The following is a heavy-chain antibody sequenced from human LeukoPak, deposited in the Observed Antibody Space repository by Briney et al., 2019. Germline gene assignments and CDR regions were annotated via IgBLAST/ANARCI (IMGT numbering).Heavy chain of an antibody. V-gene: IGHV3-30*02. Sequence: PGGSLRLSCAASGFTFSSYGMHWVRQAPGKGLEWVAFIRYDGSNKYYADSVKGRFTISRDNSKNTLYLQMNSLRAGDTAVYYCAKDHYSSSWEFDYWGQGTLVTVSS. CDR2: IRYDGSNK. J-gene: IGHJ4*02. CDR1: GFTFSSYG. D-gene: IGHD6-13*01. CDR3: AKDHYSSSWEFDY.